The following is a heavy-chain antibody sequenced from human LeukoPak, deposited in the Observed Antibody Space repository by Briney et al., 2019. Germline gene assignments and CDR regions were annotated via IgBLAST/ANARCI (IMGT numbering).Heavy chain of an antibody. V-gene: IGHV4-4*02. CDR3: AATRGTRAY. CDR2: IYHSGST. J-gene: IGHJ4*02. CDR1: GGCLSSSNW. D-gene: IGHD3-10*01. Sequence: SGTLSLTCAGSGGCLSSSNWWSWVRQPPVKGLEWIGEIYHSGSTNYNPSLKSRVTISVDKSKNQFSLKLSSVTAADTAVYYCAATRGTRAYWGQGTLVTVSS.